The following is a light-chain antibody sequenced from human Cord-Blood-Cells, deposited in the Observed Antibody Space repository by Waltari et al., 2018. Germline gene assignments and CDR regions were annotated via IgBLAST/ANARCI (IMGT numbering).Light chain of an antibody. V-gene: IGKV1-5*01. CDR1: QSISSW. CDR2: DAS. CDR3: QQYNSYSWT. J-gene: IGKJ1*01. Sequence: DIQMTQSPSTLSASVGDRVTITCRASQSISSWLAWYQQKPGKAPKLLIYDASSLESGVPSRFSGSGSWKEFTLTISSLQPDDFATYYCQQYNSYSWTFGQGPKVEIK.